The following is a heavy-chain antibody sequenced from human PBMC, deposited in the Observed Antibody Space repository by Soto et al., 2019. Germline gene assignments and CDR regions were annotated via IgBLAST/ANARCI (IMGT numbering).Heavy chain of an antibody. CDR1: GYTFTSYA. D-gene: IGHD3-10*01. CDR2: INACNGNT. V-gene: IGHV1-3*01. J-gene: IGHJ5*02. Sequence: ASVKVSCKASGYTFTSYAMHWVRQAPGQRLEWMGWINACNGNTKYAQKVQGRVTMTTDTSTSTAYMELRSLRSDDTAVYYCARGVGSGSYYNQYNWFDPWGQGTLVTVSS. CDR3: ARGVGSGSYYNQYNWFDP.